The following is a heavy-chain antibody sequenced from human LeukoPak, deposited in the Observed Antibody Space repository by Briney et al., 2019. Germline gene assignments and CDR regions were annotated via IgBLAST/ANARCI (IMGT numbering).Heavy chain of an antibody. CDR3: ASLIGYCSGGSCYPH. D-gene: IGHD2-15*01. Sequence: SETLSLTCTVSGGSISSYYWSWIRQPPGKGLEWIEYIYYSGSTNYNPSLKSRVTISVDTSKNQFSLKLSSVTAADTAVYYCASLIGYCSGGSCYPHWGQGTLVTVSS. CDR1: GGSISSYY. V-gene: IGHV4-59*08. CDR2: IYYSGST. J-gene: IGHJ4*02.